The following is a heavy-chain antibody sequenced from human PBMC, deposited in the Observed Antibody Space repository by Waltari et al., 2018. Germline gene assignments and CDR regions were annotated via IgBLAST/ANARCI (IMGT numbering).Heavy chain of an antibody. V-gene: IGHV4-30-2*01. D-gene: IGHD3-10*01. Sequence: QLQLQESGSGLVKPSQTLSLTCAVSGGSISSGGYSWSWIRQPPGKGLEWIGYIYSRGRTSYNPALKGRVTRSVDRSKNQFSLKLSSVTAADTAVDYCARASMVRGVMGWFDPWGQGTLVTVSS. CDR2: IYSRGRT. J-gene: IGHJ5*02. CDR3: ARASMVRGVMGWFDP. CDR1: GGSISSGGYS.